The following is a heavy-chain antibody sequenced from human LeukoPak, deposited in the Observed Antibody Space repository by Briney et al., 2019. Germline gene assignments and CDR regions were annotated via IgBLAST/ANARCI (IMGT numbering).Heavy chain of an antibody. CDR2: INTDGSST. J-gene: IGHJ6*03. Sequence: GGSPRLSCAASGFTFSSYWMHWVRQAPGKGLVWVSRINTDGSSTSYADSVKGRSTISRDNAKNTLYLQMNSLRAEDTAVYYCARARIPGYYDSGNMDVWGKGTTVTVSS. CDR1: GFTFSSYW. D-gene: IGHD3-22*01. CDR3: ARARIPGYYDSGNMDV. V-gene: IGHV3-74*01.